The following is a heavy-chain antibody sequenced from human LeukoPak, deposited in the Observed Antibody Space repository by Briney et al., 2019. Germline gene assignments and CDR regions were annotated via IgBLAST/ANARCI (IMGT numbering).Heavy chain of an antibody. Sequence: SETLSLTCAVYGGSFSGYYWSWIRQPPGKGLEWIGEINHSGSTNYNPSLKSRVTISVDTSKNQFSLKLSSVTAADTAVYYCARGRYCSSTSCYRAVDYWGQGTLVTVSS. CDR2: INHSGST. CDR1: GGSFSGYY. D-gene: IGHD2-2*01. CDR3: ARGRYCSSTSCYRAVDY. J-gene: IGHJ4*02. V-gene: IGHV4-34*01.